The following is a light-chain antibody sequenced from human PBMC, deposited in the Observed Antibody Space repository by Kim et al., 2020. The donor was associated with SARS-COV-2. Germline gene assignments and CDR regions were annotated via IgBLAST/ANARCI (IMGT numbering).Light chain of an antibody. J-gene: IGLJ3*02. V-gene: IGLV1-47*01. CDR3: AAWDDRVSGRV. Sequence: ELTQPHSASGTPGKRVTMSCSGSSSNIEKNYVYWYQQVPGTAPKVLIYRNNERPSGVPDRFSGSKSGTSASLAISGLRSEDEADYYCAAWDDRVSGRVFGGGTQLTV. CDR2: RNN. CDR1: SSNIEKNY.